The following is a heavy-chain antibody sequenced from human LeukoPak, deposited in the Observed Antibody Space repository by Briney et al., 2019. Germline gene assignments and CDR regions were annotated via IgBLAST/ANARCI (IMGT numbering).Heavy chain of an antibody. CDR3: AREGPKGRDY. CDR2: IIPIFGTA. CDR1: GGTFSSYA. Sequence: SVKVSCKASGGTFSSYAISWVRQAPGQGLEWMGGIIPIFGTANYAQKFQGRVTIAADESTSTAYVELSSLRSEDTAVYYCAREGPKGRDYWGQGTLVTVSS. V-gene: IGHV1-69*13. J-gene: IGHJ4*02.